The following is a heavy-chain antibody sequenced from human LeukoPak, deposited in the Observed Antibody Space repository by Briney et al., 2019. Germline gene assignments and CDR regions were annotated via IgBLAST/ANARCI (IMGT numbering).Heavy chain of an antibody. CDR1: GFTFSSYS. J-gene: IGHJ5*02. V-gene: IGHV3-48*04. Sequence: GGSLRLSCAASGFTFSSYSMNWVRQAPGKGLEWVSYISSSGSTIYYADSVKGRFTISRDNSKNTLYFQMNSLRAEDTAVYYCASETSGYSYGTWGQGTLVTVSS. CDR3: ASETSGYSYGT. CDR2: ISSSGSTI. D-gene: IGHD5-18*01.